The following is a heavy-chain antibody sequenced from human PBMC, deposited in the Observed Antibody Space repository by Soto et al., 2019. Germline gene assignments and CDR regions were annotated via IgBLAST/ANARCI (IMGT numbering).Heavy chain of an antibody. CDR2: IIPIFGTA. Sequence: SVKVSCKASGGTFSSYAISWVRQAPGQGLEWMGGIIPIFGTANYAQKFQGRVTITADESTSTAYMELSSLRSEDTAVYYCARGGIAEKCDYYYYGMDVWGQGTTVTVSS. D-gene: IGHD6-13*01. V-gene: IGHV1-69*13. CDR3: ARGGIAEKCDYYYYGMDV. CDR1: GGTFSSYA. J-gene: IGHJ6*02.